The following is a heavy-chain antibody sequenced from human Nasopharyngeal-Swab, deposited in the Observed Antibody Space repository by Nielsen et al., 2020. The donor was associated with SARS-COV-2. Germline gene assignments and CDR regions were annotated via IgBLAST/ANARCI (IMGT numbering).Heavy chain of an antibody. CDR3: AKDLSYGEGGYYYGMDV. D-gene: IGHD5-18*01. CDR1: GFTFSSYG. Sequence: GGSLRLSCAASGFTFSSYGMHWVRQAPGKGLEWVAVISYDGSNKYYADSVKGRFTISRDNSKNTLYLQMNSLRAEDTAVYYCAKDLSYGEGGYYYGMDVWGQGTTVTVSS. CDR2: ISYDGSNK. V-gene: IGHV3-30*18. J-gene: IGHJ6*02.